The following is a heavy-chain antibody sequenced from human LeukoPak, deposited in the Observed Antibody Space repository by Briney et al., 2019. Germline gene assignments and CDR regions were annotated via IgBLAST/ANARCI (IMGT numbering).Heavy chain of an antibody. CDR1: GYTFTGYY. V-gene: IGHV1-2*04. J-gene: IGHJ4*02. CDR3: ARSGSSWYYFDY. D-gene: IGHD6-13*01. Sequence: ASVKVSCKASGYTFTGYYMHWVRQAPGQGLEWMGWINPNSGGTNYAQKFQGWVTMTRDTSISTVYMELSSLRSEDTAVFYCARSGSSWYYFDYWGQGTLVTVSS. CDR2: INPNSGGT.